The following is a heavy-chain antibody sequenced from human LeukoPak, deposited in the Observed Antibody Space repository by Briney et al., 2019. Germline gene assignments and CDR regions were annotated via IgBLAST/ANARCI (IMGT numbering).Heavy chain of an antibody. CDR3: ARGFRDFWSGYYTSDAFDI. V-gene: IGHV1-2*02. CDR1: GYTFTGYY. CDR2: INPNSGGT. D-gene: IGHD3-3*01. Sequence: ASVKVSCKASGYTFTGYYMHWVRQAPGQGLEWMGWINPNSGGTNYAQKFQGRVTMTRDTSISTAYMELSRLRSDDTAVYYCARGFRDFWSGYYTSDAFDIWDQGTMVTVSS. J-gene: IGHJ3*02.